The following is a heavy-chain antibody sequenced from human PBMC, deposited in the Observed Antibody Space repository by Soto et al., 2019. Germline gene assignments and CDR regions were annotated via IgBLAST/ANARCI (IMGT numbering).Heavy chain of an antibody. V-gene: IGHV3-15*07. J-gene: IGHJ1*01. CDR3: TSHTSYSCGWYGYCQR. D-gene: IGHD6-19*01. CDR2: IKSQTGVGTA. CDR1: GFTFSDAW. Sequence: EVQLVESGGGLLKPGGSLRLSCAASGFTFSDAWLNWVRQAPVKGLEWVGRIKSQTGVGTADYAAPVKGRCTISRDDSKNTLYQKMNSLKTEDAGVYYCTSHTSYSCGWYGYCQRGGQGTKLTVSS.